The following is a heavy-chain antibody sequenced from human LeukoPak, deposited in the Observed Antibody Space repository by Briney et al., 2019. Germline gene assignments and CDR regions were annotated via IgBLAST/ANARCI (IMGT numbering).Heavy chain of an antibody. V-gene: IGHV3-23*01. D-gene: IGHD6-19*01. CDR2: ISQGT. CDR3: ASSWTIAVAGRKYHFQY. Sequence: GGSLRLSCAASGFTFSDYAMNWVRQAPGKGLEWVSTISQGTYYVDSVKGRFTISRDNSKNTLYLQMHSLRAGDTAVYYCASSWTIAVAGRKYHFQYWGQGTLVTVSS. J-gene: IGHJ4*02. CDR1: GFTFSDYA.